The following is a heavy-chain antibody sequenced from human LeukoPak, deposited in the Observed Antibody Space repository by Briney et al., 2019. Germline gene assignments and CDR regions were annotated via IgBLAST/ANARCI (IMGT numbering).Heavy chain of an antibody. CDR1: GGSISSGGYY. Sequence: PSETLSPTCTVSGGSISSGGYYWSWIRQHPGKGLEWIGYIYCSGSTYYNPSLKSRVTISVDTSKNQFSLKLSSVTAADTAVYYCAAGDSGGLFDYWGQGTLVTVSS. V-gene: IGHV4-31*03. J-gene: IGHJ4*02. D-gene: IGHD4-23*01. CDR2: IYCSGST. CDR3: AAGDSGGLFDY.